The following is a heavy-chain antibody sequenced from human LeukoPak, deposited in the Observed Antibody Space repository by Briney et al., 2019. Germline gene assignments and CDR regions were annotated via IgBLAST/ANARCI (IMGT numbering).Heavy chain of an antibody. Sequence: SETLSLTCTVSGGSISGYYWSWVRHPPGKGLEGIGYISNGGRSSYNPSLKRRGTMSVDTSKRPFSLNLTSVTAADTAVYYCAGAQRGYTHGYLGGGYFDYWGQGTLVTVSS. V-gene: IGHV4-59*12. CDR1: GGSISGYY. CDR2: ISNGGRS. J-gene: IGHJ4*02. D-gene: IGHD5-18*01. CDR3: AGAQRGYTHGYLGGGYFDY.